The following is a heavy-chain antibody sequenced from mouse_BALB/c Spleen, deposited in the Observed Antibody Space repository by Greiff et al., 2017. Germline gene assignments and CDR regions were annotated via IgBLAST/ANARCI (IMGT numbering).Heavy chain of an antibody. J-gene: IGHJ4*01. CDR2: ISSGSSTI. CDR1: GFTFSSFG. Sequence: EVKVVESGGGLVQPGGSRKLSCAASGFTFSSFGMHWVRQAPEKGLEWVAYISSGSSTIYYADTVKGRFTISRDNPKNTLFLQMTSLRSEDTAMYYCARVDYDGAMDYWGQGTSVTVSA. D-gene: IGHD2-4*01. CDR3: ARVDYDGAMDY. V-gene: IGHV5-17*02.